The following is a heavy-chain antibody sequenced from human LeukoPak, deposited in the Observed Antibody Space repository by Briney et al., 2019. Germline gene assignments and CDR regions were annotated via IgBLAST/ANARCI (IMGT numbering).Heavy chain of an antibody. CDR3: AKDSGVVVTAIPNY. CDR1: GFTFSNYA. D-gene: IGHD2-21*02. Sequence: PGGSLRLSCAAPGFTFSNYAMIWVRQAPGKGLEWVSSISGRGGSTNYAGSVKGRFTISRDNSKNTLSLQMDSLRSEDTAVYYCAKDSGVVVTAIPNYWGQGALVTVSS. CDR2: ISGRGGST. V-gene: IGHV3-23*01. J-gene: IGHJ4*02.